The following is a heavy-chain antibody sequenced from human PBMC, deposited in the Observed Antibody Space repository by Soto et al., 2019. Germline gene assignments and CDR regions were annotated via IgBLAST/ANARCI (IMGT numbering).Heavy chain of an antibody. CDR3: AKSLSSSGWYFFDY. CDR2: ISGSGGST. J-gene: IGHJ4*02. Sequence: EVQLLESGGGLVQPGGSLRLSCAASGFTFSSYAMSWVRQAPGKGLEWVSAISGSGGSTFYADSVKGRFTISRDNSKNTLDLQMNRLRADDTAVYYCAKSLSSSGWYFFDYWGQGTLVTVSS. CDR1: GFTFSSYA. V-gene: IGHV3-23*01. D-gene: IGHD6-19*01.